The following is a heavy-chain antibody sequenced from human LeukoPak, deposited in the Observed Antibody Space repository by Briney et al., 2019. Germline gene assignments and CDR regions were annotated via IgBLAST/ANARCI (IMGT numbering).Heavy chain of an antibody. CDR1: GFTVSGDY. CDR3: ARAIQFGGYFDY. Sequence: QPGGSLRLSCAASGFTVSGDYMSWVRQAPGKGLEWVSVIFGAATTYYADSVKGRFTTSRDNSKNTLYLQMSSLRAEDTAVYYCARAIQFGGYFDYWGQGTLVTVSS. CDR2: IFGAATT. V-gene: IGHV3-53*01. J-gene: IGHJ4*02. D-gene: IGHD2-15*01.